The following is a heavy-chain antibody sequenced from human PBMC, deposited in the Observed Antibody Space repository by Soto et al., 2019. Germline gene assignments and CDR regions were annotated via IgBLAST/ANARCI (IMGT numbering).Heavy chain of an antibody. D-gene: IGHD1-7*01. CDR3: ARDPPTGTTLDWADS. CDR1: GFTFSDSW. J-gene: IGHJ4*02. Sequence: EVQLVESGGGLVQPGGSLRLSCTASGFTFSDSWMTWVRQAPGKGLEWVARIKPDESEKKYADSVKGRFSISRDNAKNSLYLQMSGLKDEDTAVYYCARDPPTGTTLDWADSWGQGTLVTVSS. V-gene: IGHV3-7*01. CDR2: IKPDESEK.